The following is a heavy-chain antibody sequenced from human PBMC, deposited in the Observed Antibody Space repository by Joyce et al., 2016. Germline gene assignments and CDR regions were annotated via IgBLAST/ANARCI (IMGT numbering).Heavy chain of an antibody. CDR3: ARQACRGGACYSYWYFDL. J-gene: IGHJ2*01. CDR1: GYSFKSHW. Sequence: EVQLVQSGGEVKKPGESLKISCKGSGYSFKSHWIGWVRQMPGKGLEWMGINYPCDSDARNIPSFQGQVTISADKSTSTAYLQWSSLKASDTAMYYCARQACRGGACYSYWYFDLWGRGTLVTVSS. V-gene: IGHV5-51*01. CDR2: NYPCDSDA. D-gene: IGHD2-15*01.